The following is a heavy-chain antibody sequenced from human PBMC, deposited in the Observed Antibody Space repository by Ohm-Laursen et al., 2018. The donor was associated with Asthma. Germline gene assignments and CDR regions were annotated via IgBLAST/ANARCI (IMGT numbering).Heavy chain of an antibody. J-gene: IGHJ2*01. D-gene: IGHD7-27*01. Sequence: SLRLSCAASGFTFSSYGMHWVRQAPGKGLEWVALIWHDGSNENYVDSVKGRFTIFRDNSDNTLYLLMNNLRAEDTAMYYCASSANWGWYFNVWGRGTLVSVSS. CDR1: GFTFSSYG. CDR3: ASSANWGWYFNV. CDR2: IWHDGSNE. V-gene: IGHV3-33*08.